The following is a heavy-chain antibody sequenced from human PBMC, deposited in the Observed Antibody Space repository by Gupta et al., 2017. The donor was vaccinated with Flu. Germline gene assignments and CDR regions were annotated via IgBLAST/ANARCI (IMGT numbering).Heavy chain of an antibody. Sequence: SNDRMGVTWIRQPPGKALEWLAHIFSNDEKSYSASLKARLTISKDASNRQVVLTMTNVDPADAGTYYCARKGDYSYYGIDVWGQGTTVTVSS. CDR3: ARKGDYSYYGIDV. CDR1: SNDRMG. D-gene: IGHD3-16*01. V-gene: IGHV2-26*01. J-gene: IGHJ6*02. CDR2: IFSNDEK.